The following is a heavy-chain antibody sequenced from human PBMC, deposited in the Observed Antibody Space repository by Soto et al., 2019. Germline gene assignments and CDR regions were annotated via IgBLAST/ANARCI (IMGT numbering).Heavy chain of an antibody. J-gene: IGHJ1*01. Sequence: GGSLRLSCAASGFTFPTYSMTWIRQAPGKGLEWVASISGSGHSTNYSDSAKGRFVLSRDNSKNTVFLQMTSLRVGDSAVYFCARDYGESGYWGQGALVTVSS. CDR1: GFTFPTYS. CDR2: ISGSGHST. D-gene: IGHD3-10*01. V-gene: IGHV3-23*01. CDR3: ARDYGESGY.